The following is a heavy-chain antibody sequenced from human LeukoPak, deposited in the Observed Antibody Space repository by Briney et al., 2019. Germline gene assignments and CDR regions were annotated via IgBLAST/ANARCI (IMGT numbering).Heavy chain of an antibody. Sequence: PGGSLRLSCAASGFTFDDYGMSWVGHAPGKGLEWVSGINWNGGSTGYADSVKGRFTISRDNAKNSLYLQMNSLRAEDTALYHCARGGSGWYDMDYWGQGTLVTVSS. J-gene: IGHJ4*02. CDR2: INWNGGST. CDR3: ARGGSGWYDMDY. CDR1: GFTFDDYG. V-gene: IGHV3-20*01. D-gene: IGHD6-19*01.